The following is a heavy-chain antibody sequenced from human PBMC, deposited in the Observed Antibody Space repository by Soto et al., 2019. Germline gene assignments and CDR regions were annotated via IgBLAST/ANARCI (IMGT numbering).Heavy chain of an antibody. J-gene: IGHJ3*02. V-gene: IGHV4-59*01. CDR2: IYYSGST. Sequence: SETLSLTCTLSGGSINSYYWRWIRQPPGKGLEWIGYIYYSGSTNYNPSLKSRVTISVDTSKNQFYLKLSSVTAADTAVYYCARETYSYDSSGYRSAFDMWGQGTMVT. D-gene: IGHD3-22*01. CDR3: ARETYSYDSSGYRSAFDM. CDR1: GGSINSYY.